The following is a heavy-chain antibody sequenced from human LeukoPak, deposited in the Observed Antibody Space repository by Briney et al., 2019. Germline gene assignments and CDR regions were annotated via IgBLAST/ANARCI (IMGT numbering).Heavy chain of an antibody. CDR3: ARDRTYYYGSGSYYRGYYHGMDV. CDR2: IYYSGST. D-gene: IGHD3-10*01. Sequence: PSETLSLTCTVSGGSISSYYWSWIRQPPGKGLEWIGYIYYSGSTNYNPSLESRVTISVDTSKNQFSLKLSSVTAADTAVYYCARDRTYYYGSGSYYRGYYHGMDVWGQGTTVTVSS. J-gene: IGHJ6*02. V-gene: IGHV4-59*01. CDR1: GGSISSYY.